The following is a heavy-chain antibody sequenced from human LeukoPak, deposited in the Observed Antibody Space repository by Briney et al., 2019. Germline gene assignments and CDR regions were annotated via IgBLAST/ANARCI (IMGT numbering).Heavy chain of an antibody. CDR1: GYTFTSYG. J-gene: IGHJ5*02. CDR3: ARDRDEGITMVVVVITRREPSPRADLNSRNWFDP. CDR2: ISAYNGNT. V-gene: IGHV1-18*01. D-gene: IGHD3-22*01. Sequence: ASVKVSCKVSGYTFTSYGISWVRQAPGQGLEGMGWISAYNGNTNYAQKLQGRVTMTTDTSTSTAYMELRSLRSDDTAVYHCARDRDEGITMVVVVITRREPSPRADLNSRNWFDPWGQGTLVTVSS.